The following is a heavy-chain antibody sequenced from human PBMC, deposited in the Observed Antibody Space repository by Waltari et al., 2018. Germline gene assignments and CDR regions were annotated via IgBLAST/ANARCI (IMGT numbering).Heavy chain of an antibody. V-gene: IGHV4-38-2*02. CDR2: IYHSGST. Sequence: QVQLQESGPGLVKPSETLSLTCAVSGYSISSGYYWGWIRQPPGKGLEWIGSIYHSGSTYYNPSLKSRVTISVDTSKNQFSLKLSSVTAADTAVYYCARDLVAAADEFDPWGQGTLVNVSS. J-gene: IGHJ5*02. D-gene: IGHD6-13*01. CDR1: GYSISSGYY. CDR3: ARDLVAAADEFDP.